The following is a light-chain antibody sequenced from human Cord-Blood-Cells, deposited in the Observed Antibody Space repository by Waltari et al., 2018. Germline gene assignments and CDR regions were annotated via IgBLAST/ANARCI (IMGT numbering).Light chain of an antibody. CDR3: QQYNNWPRT. Sequence: EIVMTQSPATLSMSPGERATLSCRASQSVSSNLARYQQKPGQAPRLLIYGASTRATGIPARFSGSGSGTEFTLTISSLQSEDFAVYYCQQYNNWPRTFGQGTKVEIK. J-gene: IGKJ1*01. CDR2: GAS. V-gene: IGKV3-15*01. CDR1: QSVSSN.